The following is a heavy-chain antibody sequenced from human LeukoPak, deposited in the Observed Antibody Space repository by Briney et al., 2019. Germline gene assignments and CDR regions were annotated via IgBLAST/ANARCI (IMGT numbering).Heavy chain of an antibody. D-gene: IGHD2-2*01. CDR1: GFTFSSYS. CDR2: ISSSSSTI. V-gene: IGHV3-48*01. CDR3: ARVFCSSTSCSPNFDY. Sequence: GGSLRLSCAASGFTFSSYSMNWVRQAPGKGLEWVSYISSSSSTIYYADSVKGRFTISRDNAKNSLYLQMNSLRAEDTAVYYCARVFCSSTSCSPNFDYWGQGTLVTVSS. J-gene: IGHJ4*02.